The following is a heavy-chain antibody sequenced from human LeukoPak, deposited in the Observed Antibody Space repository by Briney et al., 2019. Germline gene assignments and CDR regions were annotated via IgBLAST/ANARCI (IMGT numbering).Heavy chain of an antibody. Sequence: ASVRVSCKASGYTFTGYYMHWVRQAPGQGLEWMAWINPNSGGTYYAQNFHDRITMTRDTSISTAYMELSRLRSDDTAIYYCARANALYCSSTSCLFDYWGQGTLVTVSS. CDR3: ARANALYCSSTSCLFDY. D-gene: IGHD2-2*01. V-gene: IGHV1-2*02. J-gene: IGHJ4*02. CDR1: GYTFTGYY. CDR2: INPNSGGT.